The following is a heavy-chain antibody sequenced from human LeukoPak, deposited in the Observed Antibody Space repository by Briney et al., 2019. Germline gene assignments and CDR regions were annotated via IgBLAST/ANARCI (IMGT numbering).Heavy chain of an antibody. Sequence: PGGSLRLSCAASGFTFSSYAMSWVRQAPGKGLEWVSAISGSGGSTYYADSVKGRFTISRDNSKNTLYLHMNSLRAEDTAIYYCAKMAGSSVYYYRFDYWGQGTLVTVSS. D-gene: IGHD3-22*01. J-gene: IGHJ4*02. CDR3: AKMAGSSVYYYRFDY. V-gene: IGHV3-23*01. CDR2: ISGSGGST. CDR1: GFTFSSYA.